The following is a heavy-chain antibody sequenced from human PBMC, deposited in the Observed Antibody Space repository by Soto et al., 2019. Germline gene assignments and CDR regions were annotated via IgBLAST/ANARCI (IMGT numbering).Heavy chain of an antibody. CDR2: INPNGGST. V-gene: IGHV1-46*03. CDR3: ARGEWLRPGGGGTEPLDI. J-gene: IGHJ3*02. CDR1: GYSFTSQY. D-gene: IGHD5-12*01. Sequence: QVQLVQSGAEVEKPGASVKISCKASGYSFTSQYVHWVRQAPGQGLEWMGIINPNGGSTTYAQKVQGRGPRHRDTSRGTVHRGLSSLKFGDTAVYYCARGEWLRPGGGGTEPLDIWGQGTMVTVAS.